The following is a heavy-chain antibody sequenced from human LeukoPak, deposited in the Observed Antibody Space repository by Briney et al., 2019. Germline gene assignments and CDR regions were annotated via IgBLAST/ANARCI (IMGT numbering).Heavy chain of an antibody. J-gene: IGHJ6*04. CDR3: AELGITMIGGV. D-gene: IGHD3-10*02. Sequence: GGSLRLSCAASGFTLSSNYMSWVRQAPGKGLEWVSVIYSGGSTYYPDSVKGRFTISRDNAKNSLYLQMNSLSAEDTAVYYCAELGITMIGGVWGKGTTVTISS. CDR2: IYSGGST. V-gene: IGHV3-66*01. CDR1: GFTLSSNY.